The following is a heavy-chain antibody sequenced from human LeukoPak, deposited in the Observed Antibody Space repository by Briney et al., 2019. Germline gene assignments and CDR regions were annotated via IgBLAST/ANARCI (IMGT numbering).Heavy chain of an antibody. V-gene: IGHV1-69*04. D-gene: IGHD3-10*01. Sequence: ASVKVSCKASGGTFSSYAISWVRQAPGQGLEWMGRIIPILGIANYAQKFQGRVTMSTDTSTSTAYMELRSLRSDDTAVYYCARDGGYYYGSGTFVGVWGQGTLVTVSS. CDR3: ARDGGYYYGSGTFVGV. J-gene: IGHJ4*02. CDR1: GGTFSSYA. CDR2: IIPILGIA.